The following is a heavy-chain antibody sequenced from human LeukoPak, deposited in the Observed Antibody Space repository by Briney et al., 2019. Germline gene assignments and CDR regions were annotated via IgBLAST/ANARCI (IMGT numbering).Heavy chain of an antibody. D-gene: IGHD2/OR15-2a*01. CDR1: GFTFSNYG. J-gene: IGHJ4*02. CDR3: AMLASQYLTSWFDY. CDR2: ISYDGTNK. V-gene: IGHV3-30*03. Sequence: GGSLRLSCAGSGFTFSNYGMHWVRQAPGKGPEWVAVISYDGTNKYYADSVKGRFTISRDNSKNTLYLQMNSLRAEDTAVYYCAMLASQYLTSWFDYWGQGTLVTVSS.